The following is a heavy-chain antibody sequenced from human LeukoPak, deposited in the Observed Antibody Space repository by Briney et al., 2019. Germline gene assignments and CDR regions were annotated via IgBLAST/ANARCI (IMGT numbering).Heavy chain of an antibody. Sequence: SETLSLTCSVSGGSITRNYWSWIRQPVGRGLEWIGRIYASGTTNYNPPLQSRATISLDKSKNQFSLKLSSVTAADTAVYYCAREAVASPIFDYWGQGALVTVSS. CDR1: GGSITRNY. V-gene: IGHV4-4*07. D-gene: IGHD6-19*01. J-gene: IGHJ4*02. CDR3: AREAVASPIFDY. CDR2: IYASGTT.